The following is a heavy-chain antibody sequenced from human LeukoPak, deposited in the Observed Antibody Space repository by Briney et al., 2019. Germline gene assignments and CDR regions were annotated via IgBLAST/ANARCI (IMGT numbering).Heavy chain of an antibody. V-gene: IGHV3-20*04. CDR2: INWNGGST. D-gene: IGHD2-2*01. Sequence: PGGSLSLSCAASGFTFDDYGMSWVRQAPGKGLEWVSAINWNGGSTGYADSVEGRFTISRDSAKSSLYLQMTSLRAEDTALYYCARAKDCSSTTCPFDIWGQGTMVTVSS. CDR1: GFTFDDYG. CDR3: ARAKDCSSTTCPFDI. J-gene: IGHJ3*02.